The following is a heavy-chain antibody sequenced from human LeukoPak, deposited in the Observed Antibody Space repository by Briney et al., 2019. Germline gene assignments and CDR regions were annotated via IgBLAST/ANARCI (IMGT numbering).Heavy chain of an antibody. J-gene: IGHJ4*02. Sequence: SQTLSLTCAISGGSVSSNSAAWNWITQSPSRGLEGLGRTYYRSKWSNDYAVSVKSRITINPDTSKNQFSLQLNSVTPVDTAVYYCARVFLGSFDYWGQGTLVTVSS. CDR2: TYYRSKWSN. CDR1: GGSVSSNSAA. CDR3: ARVFLGSFDY. D-gene: IGHD2/OR15-2a*01. V-gene: IGHV6-1*01.